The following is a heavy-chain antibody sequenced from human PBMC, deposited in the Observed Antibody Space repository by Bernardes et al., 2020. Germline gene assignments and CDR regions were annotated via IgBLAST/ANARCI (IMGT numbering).Heavy chain of an antibody. D-gene: IGHD6-19*01. V-gene: IGHV1-8*01. Sequence: ASVKVSCKASGYTFTSYDINWVRQATGQGLEWMGWMNPNSGSTFYAQKFQGRVTMTRNTSISTAYMELSSLRSEDTAVYYCAIPRRVAVAGTQLGVGDAFDIWGQRTMVTVSS. CDR1: GYTFTSYD. CDR3: AIPRRVAVAGTQLGVGDAFDI. CDR2: MNPNSGST. J-gene: IGHJ3*02.